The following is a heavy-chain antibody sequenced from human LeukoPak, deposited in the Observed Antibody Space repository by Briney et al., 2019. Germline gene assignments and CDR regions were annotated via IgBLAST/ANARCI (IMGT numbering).Heavy chain of an antibody. CDR3: ARVGPLRWFDP. CDR1: GGSISSYY. CDR2: IYYSGST. D-gene: IGHD3-16*01. V-gene: IGHV4-59*01. J-gene: IGHJ5*02. Sequence: TSETLSLTCTVSGGSISSYYWSWIRQPPGKGLEWIGYIYYSGSTNYNPSLKSRVTISVDTSKNQFSLKLSSVTAADTAAYYCARVGPLRWFDPWGQGTLVTVSS.